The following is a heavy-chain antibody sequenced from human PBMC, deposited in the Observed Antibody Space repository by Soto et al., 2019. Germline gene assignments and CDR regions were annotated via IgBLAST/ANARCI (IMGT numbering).Heavy chain of an antibody. CDR2: ISAYNGNT. V-gene: IGHV1-18*01. CDR3: ARGDYYDSSGSLDY. J-gene: IGHJ4*02. D-gene: IGHD3-22*01. Sequence: ASVKVSCKASAYTCTSYGISWVRQAPGQGLEWMGWISAYNGNTNYAQKLQGRVTMTTDTYTSTAYMGLRSLRSDDTAVYYCARGDYYDSSGSLDYWGQGTLVTVSS. CDR1: AYTCTSYG.